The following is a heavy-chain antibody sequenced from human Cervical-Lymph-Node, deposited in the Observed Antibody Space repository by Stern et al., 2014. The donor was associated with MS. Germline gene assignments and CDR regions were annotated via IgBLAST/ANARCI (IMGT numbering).Heavy chain of an antibody. D-gene: IGHD1-26*01. CDR2: IIPIFGTA. CDR3: ARGELKGGLVRGMDV. V-gene: IGHV1-69*01. J-gene: IGHJ6*02. Sequence: QVQLVQSGAEVKKPGSSVKVSCKASGGTFSSYAISWVRQAPGQGLEWMGGIIPIFGTANYAQKFQGGVTITAAESTSQAYLGRSSLGSEDTAVYYCARGELKGGLVRGMDVWGQGTTVTVSS. CDR1: GGTFSSYA.